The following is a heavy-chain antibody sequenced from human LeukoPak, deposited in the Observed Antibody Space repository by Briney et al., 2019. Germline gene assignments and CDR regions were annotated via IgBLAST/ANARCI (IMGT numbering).Heavy chain of an antibody. V-gene: IGHV1-18*01. CDR2: ISAYNGNT. CDR1: GYTFTSYG. D-gene: IGHD2-2*01. CDR3: ARPYCSSTSCPNWFDP. Sequence: APVKVSSKASGYTFTSYGISWVRQAPGQGLEWMGWISAYNGNTNYAQKLQGRVTMTTDTSTSTAYMELRSLRSDDTAVYYCARPYCSSTSCPNWFDPWGQGTLVTVSS. J-gene: IGHJ5*02.